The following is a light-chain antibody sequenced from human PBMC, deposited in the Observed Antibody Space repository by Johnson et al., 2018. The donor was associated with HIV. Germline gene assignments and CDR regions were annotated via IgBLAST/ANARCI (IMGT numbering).Light chain of an antibody. CDR3: GAWDTSLSAGGV. Sequence: QSMLTQSPSVSAAPGQKVTISCSGSSSNIGNNYVSWYQQLPGTAPKLLIYENNKRPSGIPDRFSGSKSGTSATLAITGLQTADEADYYCGAWDTSLSAGGVFGTGTKVTVL. J-gene: IGLJ1*01. CDR1: SSNIGNNY. V-gene: IGLV1-51*02. CDR2: ENN.